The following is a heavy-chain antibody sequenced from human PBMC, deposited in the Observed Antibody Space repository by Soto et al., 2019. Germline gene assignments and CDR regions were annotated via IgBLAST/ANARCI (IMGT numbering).Heavy chain of an antibody. CDR3: ARDSLGDYYYYGMDV. Sequence: GSSVKVSCKASGYTFTGYYMHWVRQAPGQGLEWMGWINPTSGGTNYAQKFQGRVTMTRDTSISTAYMELSRLRSDDTAVYYCARDSLGDYYYYGMDVWGQGTTVTVSS. V-gene: IGHV1-2*02. J-gene: IGHJ6*02. CDR2: INPTSGGT. CDR1: GYTFTGYY.